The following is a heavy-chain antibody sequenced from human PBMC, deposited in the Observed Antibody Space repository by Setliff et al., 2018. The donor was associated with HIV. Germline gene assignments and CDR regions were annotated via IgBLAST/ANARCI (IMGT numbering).Heavy chain of an antibody. CDR2: ISADGSDT. V-gene: IGHV3-74*01. CDR1: GFTFSSYS. J-gene: IGHJ3*02. D-gene: IGHD2-8*01. CDR3: AINTRPNGRAFDI. Sequence: PGGSLRLSCAASGFTFSSYSMNWVRQAPGKGLVWVSRISADGSDTSYADSVKGRFTISRDNAMNTAYLQMNSLRGEDMALYYCAINTRPNGRAFDIWGQGTMVTVSS.